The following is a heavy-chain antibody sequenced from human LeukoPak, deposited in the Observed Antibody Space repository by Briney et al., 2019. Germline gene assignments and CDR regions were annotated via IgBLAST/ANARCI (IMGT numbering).Heavy chain of an antibody. J-gene: IGHJ6*02. CDR1: GGTFSSYA. V-gene: IGHV1-69*13. D-gene: IGHD3-22*01. CDR2: IIPIFGTA. CDR3: AQDQTYYYDSSGYYYDYYYGMDV. Sequence: SVKVSCKASGGTFSSYAISWVRQAPGQGLEWMGGIIPIFGTANHAQKFQGRVTITADESTSTAYMELSSLRSEDTAVYYCAQDQTYYYDSSGYYYDYYYGMDVWGQGTTVTVSS.